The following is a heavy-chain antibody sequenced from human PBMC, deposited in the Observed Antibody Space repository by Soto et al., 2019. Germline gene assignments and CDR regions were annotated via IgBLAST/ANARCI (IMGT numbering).Heavy chain of an antibody. Sequence: SETLSLTCAVYGGSFSGYYWSWIRQPPGKGLEWIGEINHSGSTNYNPSLKSRVTISVDTSKNQFSLKLSSVTAADTAVYYCARGGYYYDSSGYYWIYYFDYWGQGTLVTVSS. D-gene: IGHD3-22*01. CDR2: INHSGST. V-gene: IGHV4-34*01. CDR1: GGSFSGYY. CDR3: ARGGYYYDSSGYYWIYYFDY. J-gene: IGHJ4*02.